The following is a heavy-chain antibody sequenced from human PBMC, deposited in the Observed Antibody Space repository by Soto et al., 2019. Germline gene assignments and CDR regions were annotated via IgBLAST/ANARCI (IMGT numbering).Heavy chain of an antibody. J-gene: IGHJ4*02. Sequence: ASVKVSCKASGYTFTSYGISWVRQAPGQGLEWMGWISAYNGNTNYAQKLQGRVTMTTDTSTSTAYMELRSLRSDDTAVYYCARVPSETDDFWSGLHFDYWGQGTLVTVSS. V-gene: IGHV1-18*01. CDR3: ARVPSETDDFWSGLHFDY. CDR2: ISAYNGNT. D-gene: IGHD3-3*01. CDR1: GYTFTSYG.